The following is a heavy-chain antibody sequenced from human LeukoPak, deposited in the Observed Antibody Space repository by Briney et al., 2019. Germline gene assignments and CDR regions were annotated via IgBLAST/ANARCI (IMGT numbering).Heavy chain of an antibody. Sequence: GASVKVSCKASGYTFTGYYMHWVRQAPGQGLEWMGWINPSSGGTNYAQKFQGRVTMTRDTSTSTAYMEPSRLRSDDTAVYYCARGLGATSDSYWGQGTLFTVSS. CDR3: ARGLGATSDSY. CDR1: GYTFTGYY. D-gene: IGHD1-26*01. J-gene: IGHJ4*02. CDR2: INPSSGGT. V-gene: IGHV1-2*02.